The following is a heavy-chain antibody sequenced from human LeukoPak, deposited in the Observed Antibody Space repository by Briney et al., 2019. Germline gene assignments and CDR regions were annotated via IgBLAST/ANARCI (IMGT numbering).Heavy chain of an antibody. J-gene: IGHJ6*03. CDR2: ISYGGSNK. Sequence: GGSLRLSCAASGFTFSNYWMHCVRLAPGKGLEWVAVISYGGSNKYYADSVKGRFTISRDNSKNTLYLQMNSLRAEDTAVYYCARDARSPPDYYYYYMDVWGKGTTVTVSS. V-gene: IGHV3-30-3*01. CDR3: ARDARSPPDYYYYYMDV. CDR1: GFTFSNYW.